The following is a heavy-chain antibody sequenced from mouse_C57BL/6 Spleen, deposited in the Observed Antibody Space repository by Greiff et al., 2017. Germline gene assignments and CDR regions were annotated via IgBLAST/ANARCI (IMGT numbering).Heavy chain of an antibody. J-gene: IGHJ1*03. V-gene: IGHV1-69*01. Sequence: QVQLKQPGAELVMPGASVKLSCKASGYTFTSYWMHWVKQRPGQGLEWIGEIDPSDSYTNYNQKFKGKSTLTVDKSSSTAYMQLSSLTSEDSAVYYCATFITTVVATDWYFDVWGTGTTVTVSS. CDR3: ATFITTVVATDWYFDV. D-gene: IGHD1-1*01. CDR2: IDPSDSYT. CDR1: GYTFTSYW.